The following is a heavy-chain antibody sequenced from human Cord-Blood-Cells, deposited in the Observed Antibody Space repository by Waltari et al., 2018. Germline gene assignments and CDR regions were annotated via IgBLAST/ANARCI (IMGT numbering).Heavy chain of an antibody. D-gene: IGHD4-17*01. J-gene: IGHJ4*02. CDR1: GFTFSNAW. V-gene: IGHV3-15*01. CDR2: IKRKTDGETT. CDR3: TTGLFYGDLEGY. Sequence: EVQLVESGGGLVKPGGSLRLSCAASGFTFSNAWMSWVRQAPGKGLEWVGRIKRKTDGETTDYAAPVKGRFTISRDDSKNTLYLQMNSLKTEDTAVYYCTTGLFYGDLEGYWGQGTLVTVSS.